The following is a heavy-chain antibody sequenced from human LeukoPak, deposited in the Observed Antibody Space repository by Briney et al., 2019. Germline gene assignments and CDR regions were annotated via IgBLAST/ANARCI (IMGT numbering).Heavy chain of an antibody. J-gene: IGHJ4*02. CDR3: TTVGENWGHFDS. V-gene: IGHV3-15*01. CDR2: IKSKTYGGTT. D-gene: IGHD3-10*01. Sequence: PGGFLRLSCAASGFTFSNVWMNWARQAPGKGLEWVGRIKSKTYGGTTDYAAPVKGRFTISRDDSKNTLYLQMNSLKTEDTAVYYCTTVGENWGHFDSWGKGTLDPVSS. CDR1: GFTFSNVW.